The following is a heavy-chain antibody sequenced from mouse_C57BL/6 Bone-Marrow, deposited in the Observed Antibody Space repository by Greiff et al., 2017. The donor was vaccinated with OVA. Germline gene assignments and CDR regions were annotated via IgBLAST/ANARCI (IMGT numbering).Heavy chain of an antibody. Sequence: EVNVVESGGGLVQSGRSLRLSCATSGFTFSDFYMEWVRQAPGKGLEWIAASRNKANDYTTEYSASVKGRFIVSRDTSQSILYLQMNALRAEDTAIYYCARDARLRRGYWYFDVWGTGTTVTVSS. CDR1: GFTFSDFY. CDR2: SRNKANDYTT. J-gene: IGHJ1*03. D-gene: IGHD2-4*01. CDR3: ARDARLRRGYWYFDV. V-gene: IGHV7-1*01.